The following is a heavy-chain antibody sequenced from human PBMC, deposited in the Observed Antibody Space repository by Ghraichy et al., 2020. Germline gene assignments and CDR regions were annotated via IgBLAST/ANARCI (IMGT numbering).Heavy chain of an antibody. J-gene: IGHJ3*02. CDR1: GCSTSSSSSY. CDR2: IYYSGST. D-gene: IGHD4-23*01. CDR3: ARGREYHGGNSGVHAFDI. V-gene: IGHV4-39*01. Sequence: SQTLSLTCIVTGCSTSSSSSYWGSTRLPPRNGLSCTVCIYYSGSTYYNPSLKSRVTISVDTSKNQFSLKLSSVTAADTAVYYCARGREYHGGNSGVHAFDIWGKGTMVT.